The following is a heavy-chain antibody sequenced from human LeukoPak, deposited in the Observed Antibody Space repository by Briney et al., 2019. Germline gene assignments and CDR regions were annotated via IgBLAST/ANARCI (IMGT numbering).Heavy chain of an antibody. Sequence: GGSLRLSCAASGLTFSNYWMSWVRQAPGKGLEWVANINQDGSEKHYVDSVKGRFTISRDNAQNSLSLQINSLRAEDTAVYYCARSYRGPSAFDIWGQGTMVSVSS. V-gene: IGHV3-7*01. J-gene: IGHJ3*02. D-gene: IGHD3-10*01. CDR3: ARSYRGPSAFDI. CDR2: INQDGSEK. CDR1: GLTFSNYW.